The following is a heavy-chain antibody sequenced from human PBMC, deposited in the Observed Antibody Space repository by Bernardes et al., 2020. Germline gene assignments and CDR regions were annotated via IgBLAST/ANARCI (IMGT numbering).Heavy chain of an antibody. CDR1: GFTFSSYS. V-gene: IGHV3-21*01. Sequence: GGSLRLSCAASGFTFSSYSMNWVRQAPGKGLEWVSSISSSSSYIYYADSVKGRFTISRDNAKNSLYLQMNSLRAEDTAVYYCARDGIEYSGYGRRYYFDYWSQGTLVTVSS. D-gene: IGHD5-12*01. CDR2: ISSSSSYI. J-gene: IGHJ4*02. CDR3: ARDGIEYSGYGRRYYFDY.